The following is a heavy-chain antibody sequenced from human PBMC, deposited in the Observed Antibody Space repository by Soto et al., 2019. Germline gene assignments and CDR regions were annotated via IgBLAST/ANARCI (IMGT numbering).Heavy chain of an antibody. V-gene: IGHV1-18*01. CDR2: ISAYNGNT. D-gene: IGHD3-3*01. CDR1: GYTFTSYG. CDR3: ARDPTIFVVVINYGMDV. Sequence: QVQLVQSGAEVKKPGASVKVSCKASGYTFTSYGISWVRQAPGQGLEWMGWISAYNGNTNYAQKLQGRVTMTTDTSTSTAYMELRSLRSDDTAVYYCARDPTIFVVVINYGMDVWGQGTTVTVSS. J-gene: IGHJ6*02.